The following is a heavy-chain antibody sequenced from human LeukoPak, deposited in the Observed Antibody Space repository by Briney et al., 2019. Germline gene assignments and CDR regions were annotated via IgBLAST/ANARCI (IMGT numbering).Heavy chain of an antibody. CDR1: GGSFSAYY. CDR3: ARGIRYYYDSSAYVPYYFDS. D-gene: IGHD3-22*01. V-gene: IGHV4-34*01. Sequence: SETLCLTCAAYGGSFSAYYWTRIRQPPGKGLEWIAEINHSGSAKYNPSLKSRVTISVDTSKNQFSLKLTSVTAADTAVYYCARGIRYYYDSSAYVPYYFDSWGQGTLVTVSS. CDR2: INHSGSA. J-gene: IGHJ4*02.